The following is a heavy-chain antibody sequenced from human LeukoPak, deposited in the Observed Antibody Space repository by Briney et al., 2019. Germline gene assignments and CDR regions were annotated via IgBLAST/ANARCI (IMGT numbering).Heavy chain of an antibody. CDR3: ARAIGDDFWSGPVYYYYMDV. CDR2: ISAYNGNT. V-gene: IGHV1-18*01. CDR1: GYTFTSYG. D-gene: IGHD3-3*01. J-gene: IGHJ6*03. Sequence: ASVKVSCKASGYTFTSYGISWVRQAPGQGLEWMGRISAYNGNTNYAQKLQGRVTMTTDTSTSTAYMELRSLRSDDTAVYYCARAIGDDFWSGPVYYYYMDVWGKGTTVTVSS.